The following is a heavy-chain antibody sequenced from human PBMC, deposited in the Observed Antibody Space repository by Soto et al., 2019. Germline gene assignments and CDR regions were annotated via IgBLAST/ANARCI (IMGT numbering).Heavy chain of an antibody. CDR2: ISGSGGST. CDR1: GFTFSSYA. J-gene: IGHJ6*03. CDR3: AKVIDPWFGELNFYYYMDV. Sequence: GGSLRLSCAASGFTFSSYAMSWVRQAPGKGLEWVSAISGSGGSTYYADSVKGRFTISRDNSKNTLYLQMNSLRAEDTAVYYCAKVIDPWFGELNFYYYMDVWGKGTTVTVSS. D-gene: IGHD3-10*01. V-gene: IGHV3-23*01.